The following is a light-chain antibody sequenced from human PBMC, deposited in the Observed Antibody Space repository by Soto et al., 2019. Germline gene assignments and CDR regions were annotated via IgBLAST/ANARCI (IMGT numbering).Light chain of an antibody. CDR3: QQYNSYPHT. J-gene: IGKJ2*01. Sequence: DIQMTQSPSPLSASVGDRVTITCRASQSISSWLAWYQQKPGKAPKLLIYKASSSQSGVPSRFSGSGSGTEFTLTISSLQPDDFATYFCQQYNSYPHTFGQGTKLEI. CDR1: QSISSW. V-gene: IGKV1-5*03. CDR2: KAS.